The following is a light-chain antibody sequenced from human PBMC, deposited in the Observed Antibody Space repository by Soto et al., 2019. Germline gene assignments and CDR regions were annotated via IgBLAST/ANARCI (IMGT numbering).Light chain of an antibody. CDR3: QQYNDWPLT. CDR2: GAS. J-gene: IGKJ4*01. Sequence: EIVMTQSPATVSVSPGERVTLSCRASQRVSTVLAWYQQKPGQAPRLLIYGASTRATGIPARFSGSGFGTEFTLTISSLQSEDLEVYYCQQYNDWPLTFGGGTKVEIK. V-gene: IGKV3-15*01. CDR1: QRVSTV.